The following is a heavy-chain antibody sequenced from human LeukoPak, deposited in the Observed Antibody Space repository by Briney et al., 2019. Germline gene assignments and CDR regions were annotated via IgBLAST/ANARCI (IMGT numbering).Heavy chain of an antibody. CDR3: AREEQHQRGRHFEY. D-gene: IGHD6-13*01. CDR1: GYTFSGNY. Sequence: ASGKVSCNASGYTFSGNYIHCVRQGHGQGLELLGWINPNSGTNYAQNFQGRVTMTGDASISTAYMELSRLRSDDTAVYYCAREEQHQRGRHFEYWGQGTLVTVSS. CDR2: INPNSGT. V-gene: IGHV1-2*02. J-gene: IGHJ4*02.